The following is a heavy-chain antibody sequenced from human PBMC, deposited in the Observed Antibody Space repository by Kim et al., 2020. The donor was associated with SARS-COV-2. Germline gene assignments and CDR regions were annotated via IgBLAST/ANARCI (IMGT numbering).Heavy chain of an antibody. V-gene: IGHV3-48*04. D-gene: IGHD5-18*01. CDR3: ARPLDTAMVTHYYGMDV. CDR2: ISSSSSTI. CDR1: GFTFSSYS. Sequence: GGSLRLSCAASGFTFSSYSMNWVRQAPGKGLEWVSYISSSSSTIYYADSVKGRFTISRDNAKNSLYLQMNSLRAEDTAVYYCARPLDTAMVTHYYGMDVWGQGTTVTVSS. J-gene: IGHJ6*02.